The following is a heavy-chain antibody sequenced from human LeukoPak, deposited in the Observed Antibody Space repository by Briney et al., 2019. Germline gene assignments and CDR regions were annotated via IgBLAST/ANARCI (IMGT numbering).Heavy chain of an antibody. V-gene: IGHV3-30*02. D-gene: IGHD2-15*01. Sequence: GRSLRLSCAASGFTFSSYGMHWVRQAPGKGLEWVAFIRYDGSNKYYADSVKGRFTISRDNSKNTLYLQMNSLRAEDTAVYYCASAGCSGGTCYSGGTPGYMDVWGKGTTVTVSS. J-gene: IGHJ6*03. CDR3: ASAGCSGGTCYSGGTPGYMDV. CDR1: GFTFSSYG. CDR2: IRYDGSNK.